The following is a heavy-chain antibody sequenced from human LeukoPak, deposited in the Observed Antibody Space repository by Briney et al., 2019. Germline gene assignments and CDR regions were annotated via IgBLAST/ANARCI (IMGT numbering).Heavy chain of an antibody. Sequence: SETLSLTCTVSGGSISSYYWSWIRQPPGKGLEWIGYIYYSGSTNYNPSLKSRVTISVDTSKNQFSLKLSSVTAADTAVYYCARDSSAIFGVVSGFDYWGQGTLVTVSS. CDR1: GGSISSYY. V-gene: IGHV4-59*01. D-gene: IGHD3-3*01. J-gene: IGHJ4*02. CDR2: IYYSGST. CDR3: ARDSSAIFGVVSGFDY.